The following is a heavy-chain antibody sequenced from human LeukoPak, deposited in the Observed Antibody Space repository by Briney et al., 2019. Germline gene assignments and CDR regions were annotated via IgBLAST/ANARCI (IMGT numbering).Heavy chain of an antibody. CDR3: ARDSTTGDPNAFDI. Sequence: GGSLRLSCAASGFTFSSYGMHWVRQAPGKGLEWVAVIWYDGSNKYYADSVKGRFTISRDNSKNTLYLQMNSLRAEDTAVYYCARDSTTGDPNAFDIWGQGTMVTVPS. CDR1: GFTFSSYG. V-gene: IGHV3-33*01. CDR2: IWYDGSNK. D-gene: IGHD2-21*01. J-gene: IGHJ3*02.